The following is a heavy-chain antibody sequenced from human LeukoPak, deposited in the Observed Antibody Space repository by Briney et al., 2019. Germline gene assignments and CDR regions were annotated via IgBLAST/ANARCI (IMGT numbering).Heavy chain of an antibody. CDR1: GFTFSSYA. J-gene: IGHJ5*02. Sequence: GGSLRLSCAASGFTFSSYAMSWVRQAPGKGLEWVSAISGSGGSTYYADSVKGRFTISRDNAKNSLYLQMNSLRAEDTAVYYCARLATGIAAAGTLSWGQGTLVTVSS. CDR2: ISGSGGST. CDR3: ARLATGIAAAGTLS. V-gene: IGHV3-23*01. D-gene: IGHD6-13*01.